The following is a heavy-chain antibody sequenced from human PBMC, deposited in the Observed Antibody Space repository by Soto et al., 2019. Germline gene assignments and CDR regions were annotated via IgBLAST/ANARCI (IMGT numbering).Heavy chain of an antibody. D-gene: IGHD3-10*01. CDR1: GYTFTSYA. CDR3: ARDEDPYYYGSGSSQYPY. J-gene: IGHJ4*02. CDR2: INAGNGNT. V-gene: IGHV1-3*01. Sequence: GASVKVSCKASGYTFTSYAMHWVRQAPGQRLEWMGWINAGNGNTKYSQKFQGRVTITRDTSASTAYMELSSLRSEDTAVYYCARDEDPYYYGSGSSQYPYWGQGTLVTVSS.